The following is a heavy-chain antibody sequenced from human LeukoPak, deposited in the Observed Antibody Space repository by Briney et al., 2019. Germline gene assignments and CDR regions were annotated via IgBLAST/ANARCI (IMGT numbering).Heavy chain of an antibody. J-gene: IGHJ4*02. CDR3: ARCPGSSAYNTLDY. CDR2: ITISGGST. Sequence: PGGSLRLSCAASGFTFTSYAMSWVRQAPGRGLEGVPGITISGGSTNYADSVKGRFTISRDNSKNTLYLQMDRLRVEDTAVYYCARCPGSSAYNTLDYWGQGTLVTVSS. CDR1: GFTFTSYA. D-gene: IGHD3-22*01. V-gene: IGHV3-23*01.